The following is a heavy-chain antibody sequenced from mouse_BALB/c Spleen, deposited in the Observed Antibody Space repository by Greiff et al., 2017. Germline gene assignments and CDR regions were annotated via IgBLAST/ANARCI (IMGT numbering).Heavy chain of an antibody. V-gene: IGHV1S81*02. CDR2: INPSNGRT. Sequence: VQLQQPGAELVKPGASVKLSCKASGYTFTSYWMHWVKQRPGQGLEWIGEINPSNGRTNYNEKFTSKATLTVDKSSSTAYMQLSSLTSEDSAVYYCECGNFAYWGQGTLVTVSA. CDR3: ECGNFAY. J-gene: IGHJ3*01. CDR1: GYTFTSYW. D-gene: IGHD2-1*01.